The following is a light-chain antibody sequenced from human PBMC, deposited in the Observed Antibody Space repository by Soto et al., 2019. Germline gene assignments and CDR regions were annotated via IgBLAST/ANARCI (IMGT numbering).Light chain of an antibody. J-gene: IGKJ1*01. CDR3: HQYGNSPQT. CDR1: QSITTS. V-gene: IGKV3-20*01. CDR2: GAS. Sequence: EIVMTQSPATLSVSPGERITLSWRASQSITTSLAWYQQKPGQAPSLIIYGASSRATGIPDRFSGSGSGTVCTLTINILEPDDVAVYYCHQYGNSPQTFGQGTKVDI.